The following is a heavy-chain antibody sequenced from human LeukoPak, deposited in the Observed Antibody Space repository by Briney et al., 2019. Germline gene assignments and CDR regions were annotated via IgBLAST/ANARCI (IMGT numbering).Heavy chain of an antibody. CDR2: IYYSGST. J-gene: IGHJ4*02. CDR1: GGSISSSSYY. CDR3: ARQPVLLWFGELLSPFDY. Sequence: PSETLSLTCTVSGGSISSSSYYWGWIRQPPGKGLEWIGSIYYSGSTYYNPSLKSRVTISVDTSKNQFSLKLSSVTAADTAVYYCARQPVLLWFGELLSPFDYWGQGTLVTVSS. D-gene: IGHD3-10*01. V-gene: IGHV4-39*07.